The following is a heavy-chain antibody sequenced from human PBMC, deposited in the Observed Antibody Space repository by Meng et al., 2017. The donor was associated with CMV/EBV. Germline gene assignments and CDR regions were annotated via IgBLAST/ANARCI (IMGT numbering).Heavy chain of an antibody. CDR2: ISSGGNT. Sequence: GESPKISCAASGFTFVSYPMTWVRQAPGKGLEWVASISSGGNTFYADSVKGRFTVSRDNSEMTLSLQMNSLRAEDTGVYFCAKGAKGISVKTVRVSLDSWGQGALVTVSS. CDR1: GFTFVSYP. V-gene: IGHV3-23*01. CDR3: AKGAKGISVKTVRVSLDS. J-gene: IGHJ5*01. D-gene: IGHD1/OR15-1a*01.